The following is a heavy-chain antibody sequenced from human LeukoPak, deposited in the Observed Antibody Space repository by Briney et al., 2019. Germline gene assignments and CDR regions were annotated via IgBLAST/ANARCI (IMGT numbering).Heavy chain of an antibody. CDR1: GGPLSAYY. J-gene: IGHJ4*02. CDR2: IYDSGST. V-gene: IGHV4-59*01. Sequence: PSETPSLTCTVSGGPLSAYYWTWIRQPPGKGLEWIGYIYDSGSTNYNPSLKSRVTISVDTSKNQFSLKLTSVTAADTAVYYCATGETGSTLGGYWGQGTLVTVSS. CDR3: ATGETGSTLGGY. D-gene: IGHD1-1*01.